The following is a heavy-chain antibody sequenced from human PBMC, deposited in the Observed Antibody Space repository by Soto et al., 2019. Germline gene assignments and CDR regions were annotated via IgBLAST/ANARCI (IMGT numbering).Heavy chain of an antibody. CDR1: GYTFTSYY. D-gene: IGHD2-2*01. CDR3: ARTCRVVPAANPYYYYGMDV. V-gene: IGHV1-46*01. CDR2: INPSGGST. J-gene: IGHJ6*02. Sequence: GASVKVSCKASGYTFTSYYMHWVRQAPGQGLEWMGIINPSGGSTSYAQKFQGRVTMTRDTSTSTVYMELSSLGSEDTAVYYCARTCRVVPAANPYYYYGMDVWGQGTTVTVSS.